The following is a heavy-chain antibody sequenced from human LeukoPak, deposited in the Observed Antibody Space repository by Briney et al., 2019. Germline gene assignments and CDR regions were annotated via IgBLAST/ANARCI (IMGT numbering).Heavy chain of an antibody. D-gene: IGHD6-13*01. CDR1: GYTFTSYD. V-gene: IGHV1-8*03. Sequence: ASVKVSCKASGYTFTSYDINWVRQAPGQGLEWMGWMNPSSGNTGYAQKFQGRVTITSHTSISTAYMELSSLRSEDTAVYYCARGGGPAAARRFDPWGQGTLVTVSS. CDR3: ARGGGPAAARRFDP. J-gene: IGHJ5*02. CDR2: MNPSSGNT.